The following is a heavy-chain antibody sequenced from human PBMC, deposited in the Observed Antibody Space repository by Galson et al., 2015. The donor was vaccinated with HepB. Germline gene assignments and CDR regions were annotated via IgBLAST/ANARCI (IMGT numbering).Heavy chain of an antibody. J-gene: IGHJ3*02. D-gene: IGHD3-9*01. V-gene: IGHV3-53*01. CDR2: IYNGGNT. CDR3: ARGSGSLLRNDAFDI. CDR1: GFTVSNIY. Sequence: SLRLSCAASGFTVSNIYMSWVRQAPGKGLEWVSVIYNGGNTYYADSVKGRFTISRDNSKNTLYLQMNSLRVEDTAVYYCARGSGSLLRNDAFDIWGQGTMVTVSS.